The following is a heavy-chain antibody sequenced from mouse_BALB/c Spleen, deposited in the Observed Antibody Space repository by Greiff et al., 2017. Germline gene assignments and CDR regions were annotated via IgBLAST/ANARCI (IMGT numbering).Heavy chain of an antibody. CDR1: GFNIKDTY. V-gene: IGHV14-3*02. CDR3: ARHDGYGWFAY. Sequence: EVQLHQSGAELVKPGASVKLSCTASGFNIKDTYMHWVKQRPEQGLEWIGRIDPANGNTKYDPKFQGKATITADTSSNTAYLQLSSLTSEDTAVYYCARHDGYGWFAYWGQGTLVTVSA. D-gene: IGHD2-3*01. CDR2: IDPANGNT. J-gene: IGHJ3*01.